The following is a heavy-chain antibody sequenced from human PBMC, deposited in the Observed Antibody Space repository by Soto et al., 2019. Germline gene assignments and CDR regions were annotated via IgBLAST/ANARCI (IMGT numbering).Heavy chain of an antibody. Sequence: QVKLVQSGAEVKKPGASVKVSCKASGYTFTSYGISWVRKAPGQGLEWMGWISAYNGNTNYAQKCHGRVTMTTDTSTSTAYMELRCLRSDDTAVYYCARTLNEWLLGLDWGQGTLVTVSS. V-gene: IGHV1-18*01. CDR1: GYTFTSYG. CDR3: ARTLNEWLLGLD. D-gene: IGHD3-3*01. CDR2: ISAYNGNT. J-gene: IGHJ4*02.